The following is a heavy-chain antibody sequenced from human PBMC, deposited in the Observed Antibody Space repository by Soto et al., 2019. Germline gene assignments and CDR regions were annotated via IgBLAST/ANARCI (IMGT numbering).Heavy chain of an antibody. V-gene: IGHV3-23*01. CDR3: AKAGYSYGYGTTIPTDAFAI. D-gene: IGHD5-18*01. CDR2: ISGSGGST. CDR1: GFTFSSYA. Sequence: AGSLRLSCAASGFTFSSYAMSWVRQAPEKGLEWVSAISGSGGSTFYADSVKGRFTISRDNSKNTLYLQMNSLRAEDTAVYFCAKAGYSYGYGTTIPTDAFAIWGQGTMVTVSS. J-gene: IGHJ3*02.